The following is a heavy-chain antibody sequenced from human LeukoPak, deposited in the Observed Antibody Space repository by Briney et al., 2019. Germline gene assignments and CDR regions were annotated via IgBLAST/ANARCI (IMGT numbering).Heavy chain of an antibody. Sequence: SETLSLTCAVYGGSVSGYYWSWIRQPPGKGLEWIGEINHSGSANYNPSLKSRVTISVDTSKNQFSLKLSSVTAADTAVYYCARGRVSYCSGGSCYGRNFDYWGQGALVTVSS. J-gene: IGHJ4*02. CDR2: INHSGSA. V-gene: IGHV4-34*01. CDR3: ARGRVSYCSGGSCYGRNFDY. CDR1: GGSVSGYY. D-gene: IGHD2-15*01.